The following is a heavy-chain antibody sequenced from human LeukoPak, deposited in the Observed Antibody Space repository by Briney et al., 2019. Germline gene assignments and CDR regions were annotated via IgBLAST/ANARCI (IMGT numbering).Heavy chain of an antibody. Sequence: GGSLRLSCAASGFTFSSYWMSWVRQAPGKGLEWVANIKEDGSEKYYVDSVKGRFTISRDNAKNSLHLQMNSLRAEDTAVYYCARARLSRVWGSFRTDYYMDVWGKGTTVTVSS. D-gene: IGHD3-16*01. CDR3: ARARLSRVWGSFRTDYYMDV. J-gene: IGHJ6*03. CDR1: GFTFSSYW. CDR2: IKEDGSEK. V-gene: IGHV3-7*01.